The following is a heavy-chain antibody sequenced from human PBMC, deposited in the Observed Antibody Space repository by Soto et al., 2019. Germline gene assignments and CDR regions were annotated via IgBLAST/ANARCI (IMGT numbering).Heavy chain of an antibody. J-gene: IGHJ4*02. D-gene: IGHD3-10*01. CDR3: ARHNYGSGSTYFDY. V-gene: IGHV4-59*08. CDR2: IYYSGST. CDR1: GGSISSYY. Sequence: SETLSLTCTVSGGSISSYYWSWIRQPPGKGLEWIGYIYYSGSTNYNPSLKSRVTISVDRSKNQFSLKLNSMTAADTAVYYCARHNYGSGSTYFDYWGQGTLVTVSS.